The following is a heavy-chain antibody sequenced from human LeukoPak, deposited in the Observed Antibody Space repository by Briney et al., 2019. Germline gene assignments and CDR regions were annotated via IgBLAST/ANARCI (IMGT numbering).Heavy chain of an antibody. CDR1: GGSFSGYY. CDR3: ARGRPSVDTAMVQYYYYGMDV. Sequence: SETLFLTCAVYGGSFSGYYWSWIRQPPGKGLEWIGEINHSGSTNYNPSLKSRVTISVDTSKNQFSLKLSSVTAADTAVYYCARGRPSVDTAMVQYYYYGMDVWGQGTTVTVSS. CDR2: INHSGST. V-gene: IGHV4-34*01. J-gene: IGHJ6*02. D-gene: IGHD5-18*01.